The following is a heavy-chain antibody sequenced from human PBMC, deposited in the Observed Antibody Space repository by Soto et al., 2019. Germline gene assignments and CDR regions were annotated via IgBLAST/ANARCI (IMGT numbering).Heavy chain of an antibody. Sequence: TETLSITCTVSGVSISSSSYYWGWIRQPPGKGLEWIGSIYYSGSTYYNPSLKSRVTISVDTSKNQFSLKLSSVTAADTAVYYCARIVATINLGDYYYCMDFWGQGTSVTVSS. CDR3: ARIVATINLGDYYYCMDF. CDR2: IYYSGST. V-gene: IGHV4-39*01. CDR1: GVSISSSSYY. J-gene: IGHJ6*02. D-gene: IGHD5-12*01.